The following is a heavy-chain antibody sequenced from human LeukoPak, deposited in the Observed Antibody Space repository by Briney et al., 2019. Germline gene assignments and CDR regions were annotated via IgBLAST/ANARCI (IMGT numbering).Heavy chain of an antibody. CDR3: ARDEGSSSSPFDY. CDR1: GFTFSSYG. V-gene: IGHV3-30*19. J-gene: IGHJ4*02. D-gene: IGHD6-6*01. Sequence: GGSLRLSCAASGFTFSSYGMHWVRPAPGKGLEWVAVISYDGSNKYYADSVKGRFTISRDNSKNTLYLQMNSLRAEDTAVYYCARDEGSSSSPFDYWGQGTLVTVSS. CDR2: ISYDGSNK.